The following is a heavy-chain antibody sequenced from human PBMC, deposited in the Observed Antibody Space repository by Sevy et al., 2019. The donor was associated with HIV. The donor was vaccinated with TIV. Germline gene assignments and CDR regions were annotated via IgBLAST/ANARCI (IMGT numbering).Heavy chain of an antibody. V-gene: IGHV3-7*01. CDR3: AKEGGYCSAGSCSCFDP. Sequence: GGSLRLSCAGSGFTFSTSWMTWVRQAPGKGLEWVANIKQDGSEKSDVDSVKGRFTISRDNAKNSLYLQMNSLRAEDTAVDYCAKEGGYCSAGSCSCFDPWGQGTLVTVSS. CDR1: GFTFSTSW. J-gene: IGHJ5*02. D-gene: IGHD2-15*01. CDR2: IKQDGSEK.